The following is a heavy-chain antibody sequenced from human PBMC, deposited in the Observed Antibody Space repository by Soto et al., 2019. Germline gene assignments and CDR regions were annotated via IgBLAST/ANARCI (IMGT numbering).Heavy chain of an antibody. CDR3: AKDGITMIVVVINGVHWFDP. Sequence: EVQLLESGGGLVQPGGSLRLSCAASGFTFSSYAMSWVRQAPGKGLEWVSAISGSGGSTYYADSVKGRFTISRDNSKNTLYLQMNSLRAEDTAVYYCAKDGITMIVVVINGVHWFDPWGQGTLVTVSS. CDR2: ISGSGGST. D-gene: IGHD3-22*01. V-gene: IGHV3-23*01. CDR1: GFTFSSYA. J-gene: IGHJ5*02.